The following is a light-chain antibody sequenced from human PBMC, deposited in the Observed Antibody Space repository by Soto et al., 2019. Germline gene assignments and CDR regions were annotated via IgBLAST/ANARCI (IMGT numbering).Light chain of an antibody. CDR3: QQYYSTPLT. CDR2: WAS. CDR1: QSVLYSSNNKNY. V-gene: IGKV4-1*01. Sequence: DIVMTQSPDSLAVSLGERATINCKSSQSVLYSSNNKNYLAWYQQKPGQPPKLLIYWASTRESGVPDRFSGSGSGTDFTLTISSLQAEDVAVYYCQQYYSTPLTFGPGTKADIK. J-gene: IGKJ3*01.